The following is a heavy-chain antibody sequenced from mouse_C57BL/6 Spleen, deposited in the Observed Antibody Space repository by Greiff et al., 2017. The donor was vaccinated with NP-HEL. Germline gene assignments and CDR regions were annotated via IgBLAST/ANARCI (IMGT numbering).Heavy chain of an antibody. Sequence: EVQLQQSGPELVKPGASVKISCKASGYTFTDYYMNWVKQSHGKSLEWIGDINPNNGGTSYNQKFKGKATLTVDKSSSTAYMELRSLTSESSAVYYCARGNYAKDYWGQGTSVTVSS. CDR2: INPNNGGT. V-gene: IGHV1-26*01. CDR3: ARGNYAKDY. CDR1: GYTFTDYY. J-gene: IGHJ4*01.